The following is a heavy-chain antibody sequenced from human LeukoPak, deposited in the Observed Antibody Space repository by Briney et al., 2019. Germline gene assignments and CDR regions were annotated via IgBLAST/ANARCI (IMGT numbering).Heavy chain of an antibody. J-gene: IGHJ4*02. CDR2: IYYSGST. CDR1: GGSISSGGYY. CDR3: AREGGTMEDY. V-gene: IGHV4-31*03. Sequence: SETLSLTCTVSGGSISSGGYYWSWLRQHPGKGLEWIGYIYYSGSTYYNPSLKSRVTISVDTSKNQFSLKLSSVTAADTAVYYCAREGGTMEDYWGQGTLVTVSS. D-gene: IGHD3-10*01.